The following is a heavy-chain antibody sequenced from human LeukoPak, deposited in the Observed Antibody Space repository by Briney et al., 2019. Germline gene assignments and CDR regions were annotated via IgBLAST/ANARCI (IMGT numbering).Heavy chain of an antibody. CDR3: ARANPAGVYYVDY. CDR1: VFTFSRYV. V-gene: IGHV3-13*04. Sequence: GGSLRLSCAASVFTFSRYVMHWVRQAAGKGREWVSAIGPAGDTYYPDSVKGRCTISRDNSKSTLYLQMTSLRADDTAVYYCARANPAGVYYVDYWGQGTLVTVSS. D-gene: IGHD1-14*01. J-gene: IGHJ4*02. CDR2: IGPAGDT.